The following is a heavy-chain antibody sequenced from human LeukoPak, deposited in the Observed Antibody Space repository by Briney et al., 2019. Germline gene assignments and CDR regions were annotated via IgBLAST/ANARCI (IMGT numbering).Heavy chain of an antibody. D-gene: IGHD3-3*01. J-gene: IGHJ6*03. CDR1: GGSISSSSYY. CDR2: IYYSGST. Sequence: PSETLSLTCTVSGGSISSSSYYWGWIRQPPGKGLEWIGSIYYSGSTYYNPSLKSRVTISVDTSKNQFSLKLSSVTAADTAVYYCARELTYYDFWSGYYRVDGDYYYYYMDVWGKGTTVTVSS. CDR3: ARELTYYDFWSGYYRVDGDYYYYYMDV. V-gene: IGHV4-39*07.